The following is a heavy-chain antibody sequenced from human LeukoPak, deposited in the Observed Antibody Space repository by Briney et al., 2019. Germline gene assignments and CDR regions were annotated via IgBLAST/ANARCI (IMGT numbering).Heavy chain of an antibody. Sequence: VASVKVSCKASGYTFTGYYMHWVRQAPGQRLEWMGRINPNSGGTNYAQKFQGRVTITRDTSASTAYMELSSLRSEDTAVYSCARAGVVEMATIGFDYWGLGTLVTVSS. CDR1: GYTFTGYY. V-gene: IGHV1-2*06. CDR2: INPNSGGT. J-gene: IGHJ4*02. CDR3: ARAGVVEMATIGFDY. D-gene: IGHD5-24*01.